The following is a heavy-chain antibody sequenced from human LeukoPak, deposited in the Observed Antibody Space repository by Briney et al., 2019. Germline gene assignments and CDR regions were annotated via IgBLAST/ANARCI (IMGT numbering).Heavy chain of an antibody. V-gene: IGHV4-39*01. Sequence: SETLSLTCTVSGGSISSSSYYWGWIRQPPGKGLEWIGSIYYSGSTYYNPSLKSRVTISVDTSKNQFSLKLSSVTAAETAVYYCARHAYSSGYYWGQGTLVTVSS. D-gene: IGHD3-22*01. CDR3: ARHAYSSGYY. CDR2: IYYSGST. J-gene: IGHJ4*02. CDR1: GGSISSSSYY.